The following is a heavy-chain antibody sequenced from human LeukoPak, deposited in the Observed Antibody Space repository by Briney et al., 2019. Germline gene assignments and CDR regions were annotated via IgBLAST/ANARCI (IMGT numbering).Heavy chain of an antibody. V-gene: IGHV3-21*01. CDR1: GFAFSFYT. CDR3: ARDFYGDYAFDY. Sequence: GGSLRLSCAASGFAFSFYTMNWVRQAPGKGLEWVSSISSSSSNIYYADSVKGRFTISRDNAKNSLYLQMNSLRAEDTAVYYCARDFYGDYAFDYWGQGTLVTVSS. D-gene: IGHD4-17*01. J-gene: IGHJ4*02. CDR2: ISSSSSNI.